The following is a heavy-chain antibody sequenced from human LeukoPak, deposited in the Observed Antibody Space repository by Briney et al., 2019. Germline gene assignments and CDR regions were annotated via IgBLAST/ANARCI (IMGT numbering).Heavy chain of an antibody. CDR1: GFTFSSYW. Sequence: QTGGSLRLSCAASGFTFSSYWMSWVRQAPGKGLEWVANIKQDGSEKYYVDSVKGRFTISRDNAKSSLYLQMNSLRAEDTAIYYCARPSRSGSYSGCWGQGILVTVSS. D-gene: IGHD1-26*01. CDR2: IKQDGSEK. V-gene: IGHV3-7*01. J-gene: IGHJ4*02. CDR3: ARPSRSGSYSGC.